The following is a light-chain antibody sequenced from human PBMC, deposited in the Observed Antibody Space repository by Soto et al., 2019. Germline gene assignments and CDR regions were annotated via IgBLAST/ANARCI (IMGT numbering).Light chain of an antibody. CDR1: QNIRGNE. CDR3: QDYGTSAPWT. CDR2: RGS. V-gene: IGKV3-20*01. Sequence: EVVLTQSPGTLSLSPGERATLSCRASQNIRGNELAWYQQKPGQAPRLLIYRGSSRATGIPDRFTGRGSGTEFPIPISRLEPEDFAVYYCQDYGTSAPWTFGQGTKVEIK. J-gene: IGKJ1*01.